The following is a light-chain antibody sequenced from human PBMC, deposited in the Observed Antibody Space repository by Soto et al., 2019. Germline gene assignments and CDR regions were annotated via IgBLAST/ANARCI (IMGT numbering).Light chain of an antibody. CDR1: QNIGSN. V-gene: IGKV3-15*01. J-gene: IGKJ2*01. CDR2: GAS. Sequence: EVVMTQSPATLSASPGERVILSCRASQNIGSNLAWYQQRPGQAPRLLMYGASTRATETPARFSGSGSATDFTLPISSLQSVDFAAYYCQQYNNWPPYTFGQGTKLEIK. CDR3: QQYNNWPPYT.